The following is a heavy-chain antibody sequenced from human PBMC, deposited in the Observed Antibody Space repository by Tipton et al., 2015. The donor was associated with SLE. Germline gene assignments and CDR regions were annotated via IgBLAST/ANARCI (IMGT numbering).Heavy chain of an antibody. D-gene: IGHD4-11*01. V-gene: IGHV4-39*07. CDR3: ARLIGHSTYEFWFDP. CDR1: GDSISSGTFF. Sequence: TLSLTCTVSGDSISSGTFFWGWVRQSSEKGLAWIGSVHSRGNTYYNPSLTSRVTISVDPSKNQFSLTLKSVTAADTAVYYCARLIGHSTYEFWFDPWGQGTLVTVSS. J-gene: IGHJ5*02. CDR2: VHSRGNT.